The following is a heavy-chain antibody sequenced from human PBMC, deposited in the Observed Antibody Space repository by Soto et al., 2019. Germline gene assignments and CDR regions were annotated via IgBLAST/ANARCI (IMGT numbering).Heavy chain of an antibody. V-gene: IGHV4-59*01. CDR3: ARDRAYYESSGLYFDY. CDR2: IYDSGST. J-gene: IGHJ4*02. D-gene: IGHD3-22*01. CDR1: GDSIRSYY. Sequence: SETLSLTCTVSGDSIRSYYWSWIRQPPGKGLEWIGYIYDSGSTNYNPSLKSRVTIPVDTSKSQFSLKLSSVTAADTAVYYCARDRAYYESSGLYFDYWGQGTLVTVSS.